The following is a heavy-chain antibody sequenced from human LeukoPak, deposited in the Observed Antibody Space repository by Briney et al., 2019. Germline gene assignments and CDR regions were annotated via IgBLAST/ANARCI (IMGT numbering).Heavy chain of an antibody. D-gene: IGHD1/OR15-1a*01. Sequence: SETLSLTCTVSGGSISSGSYYWSWIRQPAGKGLEGIGRIYTSGSTNYSPSLKSRVTISVDTSKNQFSLKLSSVTAADTAVYYCARAGNWNIYYFDYWGQGTLVTVSS. CDR3: ARAGNWNIYYFDY. CDR2: IYTSGST. J-gene: IGHJ4*02. V-gene: IGHV4-61*02. CDR1: GGSISSGSYY.